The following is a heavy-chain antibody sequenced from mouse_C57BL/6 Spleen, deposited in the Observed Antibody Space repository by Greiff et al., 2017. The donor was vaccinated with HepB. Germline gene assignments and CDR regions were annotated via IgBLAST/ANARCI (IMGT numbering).Heavy chain of an antibody. CDR2: INPSSGYT. J-gene: IGHJ3*01. D-gene: IGHD2-3*01. V-gene: IGHV1-4*01. Sequence: VQLQQSGAELARPGASVKMSCKASGYTFTSYTMHWVKQRPGQGLEWIGYINPSSGYTKYNQKFKDKATLTADKSSSTAYMQLSSLTSEDSAVYYCARGDGYLAWFAYWGQGTLVTVSA. CDR1: GYTFTSYT. CDR3: ARGDGYLAWFAY.